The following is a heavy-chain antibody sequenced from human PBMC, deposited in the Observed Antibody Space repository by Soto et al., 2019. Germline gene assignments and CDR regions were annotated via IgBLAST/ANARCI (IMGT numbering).Heavy chain of an antibody. Sequence: ASVKVSCKASGYTFTSYAMHWVRQAPGQRLEWMGWINAGNGNTKYSQKFQGRVTITRDTSASTAYMELSSLRSEDTAVYYCARSGTEGYYYYYYGMDVWGQGTTVTVSS. CDR1: GYTFTSYA. CDR3: ARSGTEGYYYYYYGMDV. J-gene: IGHJ6*02. D-gene: IGHD1-26*01. V-gene: IGHV1-3*01. CDR2: INAGNGNT.